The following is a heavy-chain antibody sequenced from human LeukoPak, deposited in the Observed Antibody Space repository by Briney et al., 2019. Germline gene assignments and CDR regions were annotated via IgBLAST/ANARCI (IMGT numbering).Heavy chain of an antibody. CDR2: IVVGSGNT. CDR3: AAGRIAPGYYGMDV. V-gene: IGHV1-58*02. Sequence: GTSVKLSCNASGFTFTSSAMQWVRQARGQRLEWIGWIVVGSGNTNYAQKFQERVTITRDMSTSTAYMELSSLRSEDTAVYYCAAGRIAPGYYGMDVWGQGTTVTVSS. CDR1: GFTFTSSA. J-gene: IGHJ6*02. D-gene: IGHD2-21*01.